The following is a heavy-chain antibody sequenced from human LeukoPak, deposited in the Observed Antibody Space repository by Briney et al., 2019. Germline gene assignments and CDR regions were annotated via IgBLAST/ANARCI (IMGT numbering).Heavy chain of an antibody. V-gene: IGHV4-59*11. D-gene: IGHD6-13*01. CDR1: GGSISSHY. Sequence: PSETLSLTCTVSGGSISSHYWSWIRQPPGKRLEWIGYIYYSGSTNYNPSLKSRVTISVDTSKNQFPLKLSSVTAADTAVYYCARGYSSSWSDYWGQGTLVTVSS. J-gene: IGHJ4*02. CDR2: IYYSGST. CDR3: ARGYSSSWSDY.